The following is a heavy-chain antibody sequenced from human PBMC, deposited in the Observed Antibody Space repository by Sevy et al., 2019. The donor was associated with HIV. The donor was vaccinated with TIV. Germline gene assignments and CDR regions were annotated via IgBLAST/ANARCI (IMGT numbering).Heavy chain of an antibody. CDR1: GDSVSSNSAA. J-gene: IGHJ2*01. CDR3: ASSGVAAAGTGIYWYFDL. V-gene: IGHV6-1*01. Sequence: SQTLSLTCAISGDSVSSNSAAWNWIRQSPSRGLEWLGRTYYRSKWYNDYAVSVKSRITMNPDPSKNQFSLQLNSVTPEDTAVYYCASSGVAAAGTGIYWYFDLWGRGTLVTVSS. D-gene: IGHD6-13*01. CDR2: TYYRSKWYN.